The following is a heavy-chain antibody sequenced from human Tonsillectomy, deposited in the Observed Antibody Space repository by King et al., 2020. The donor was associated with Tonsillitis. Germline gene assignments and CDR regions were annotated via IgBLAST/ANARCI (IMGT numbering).Heavy chain of an antibody. D-gene: IGHD2-2*01. Sequence: VQLVQSGAEVKKRGASVKVSCKASGYTFTSYGISWVRQAPGQGLEWMGWISAYNNNTNYAQKLQGRVTMTTDTSTSTAYMELRSLRSDDTAVYYCARDVVVVPAAWGGDWFDPWGQGTLVTVSS. CDR1: GYTFTSYG. V-gene: IGHV1-18*01. CDR2: ISAYNNNT. CDR3: ARDVVVVPAAWGGDWFDP. J-gene: IGHJ5*02.